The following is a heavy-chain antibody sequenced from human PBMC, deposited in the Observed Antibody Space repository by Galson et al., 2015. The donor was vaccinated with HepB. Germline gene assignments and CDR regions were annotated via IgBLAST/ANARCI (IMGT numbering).Heavy chain of an antibody. CDR2: ISSSGGST. CDR3: AKEAVGHYDFWSGYYRGGNWFDP. D-gene: IGHD3-3*01. J-gene: IGHJ5*01. CDR1: GFTFSSFA. Sequence: SLRLSCAASGFTFSSFAMTWVRQAPGKGLEWVSGISSSGGSTYYADSVKGRFTISRDNFKNTLSLQMNSLRAEDTAVYYCAKEAVGHYDFWSGYYRGGNWFDPWGQGTTVTVSS. V-gene: IGHV3-23*01.